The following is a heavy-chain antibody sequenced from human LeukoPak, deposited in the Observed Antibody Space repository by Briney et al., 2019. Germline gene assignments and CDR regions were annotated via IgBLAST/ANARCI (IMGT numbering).Heavy chain of an antibody. V-gene: IGHV1-46*01. CDR2: LNPGRGNT. Sequence: ASVKVSCKASGYTFSSYYMHWVRQAPGQGLEWMGILNPGRGNTGYAQKFQGRVTMTRDTSTSTVYMELSSLRSEDTAVYYCAREPKDTYYFDYWGQGTLVTVSS. CDR3: AREPKDTYYFDY. J-gene: IGHJ4*02. D-gene: IGHD2-15*01. CDR1: GYTFSSYY.